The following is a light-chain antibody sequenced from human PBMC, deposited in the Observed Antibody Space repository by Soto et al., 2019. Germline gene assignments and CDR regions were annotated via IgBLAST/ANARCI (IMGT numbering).Light chain of an antibody. Sequence: DIQMTQSPSSLSASVGDRVTITCRASQNIDKYLNWYQQKPRKAPKLLIYAASHLQSGVPPRFSGSGSGTDFTLTISSLLPEDFAIYFCQEGLTSGTFGQGTKVEF. CDR2: AAS. V-gene: IGKV1-39*01. CDR1: QNIDKY. CDR3: QEGLTSGT. J-gene: IGKJ2*01.